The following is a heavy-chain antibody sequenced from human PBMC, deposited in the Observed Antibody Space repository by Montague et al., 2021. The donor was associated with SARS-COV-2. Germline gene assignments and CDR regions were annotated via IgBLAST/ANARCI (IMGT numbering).Heavy chain of an antibody. CDR2: INYSGST. CDR3: ARLGAFTLVRGITKADFSNYGMDV. Sequence: SETLSLTCAVSSGSFRGYYWSWIRQPPGKGLEWIGEINYSGSTTYNPSLESRVTISVDTSNKQFSLKVTSVTAADTAVYYCARLGAFTLVRGITKADFSNYGMDVWGQGTTVTVSS. J-gene: IGHJ6*02. CDR1: SGSFRGYY. D-gene: IGHD3-10*01. V-gene: IGHV4-34*01.